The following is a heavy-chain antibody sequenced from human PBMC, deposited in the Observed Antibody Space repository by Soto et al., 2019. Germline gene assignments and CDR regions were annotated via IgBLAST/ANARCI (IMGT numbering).Heavy chain of an antibody. V-gene: IGHV3-30-3*01. CDR3: ARDRLEGIYGSGSLPSYFDY. CDR1: GFTFSSYA. CDR2: ISYDGSNK. J-gene: IGHJ4*02. D-gene: IGHD3-10*01. Sequence: GGSLRLSCAASGFTFSSYAMHWVRQAPGKGLEWVAVISYDGSNKYYADSVKGRFTISRDNSKNTLYLQMNSLRAEDTAVYYCARDRLEGIYGSGSLPSYFDYWGQGTLVTVSS.